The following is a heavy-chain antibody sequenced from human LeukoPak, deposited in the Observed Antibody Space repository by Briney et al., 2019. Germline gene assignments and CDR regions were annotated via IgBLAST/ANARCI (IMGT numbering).Heavy chain of an antibody. V-gene: IGHV3-21*01. Sequence: GGSLRLSCAASGFTFGSYSMNWVRQAPGKGLEWVSSISSSSSYIYYADSVKGRFTISRDHAKNSLYLQMNSLRAEDTAVYYCARDLAGIVVVVAATYWGQGTLVTVSS. J-gene: IGHJ4*02. D-gene: IGHD2-15*01. CDR2: ISSSSSYI. CDR1: GFTFGSYS. CDR3: ARDLAGIVVVVAATY.